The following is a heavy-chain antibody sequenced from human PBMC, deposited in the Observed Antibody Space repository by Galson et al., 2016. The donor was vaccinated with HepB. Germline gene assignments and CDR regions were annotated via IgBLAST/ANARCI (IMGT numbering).Heavy chain of an antibody. Sequence: SVKVSCKASRYPFTNYEIHWVRQTTGHGLEWMGWMTPNNGDTGYAPKFQGRVTMTRDTSISTAYLELSSLRSYDSAVYYCVRGRNMGQSGGYAYWGQGSLVTVSS. D-gene: IGHD2-15*01. CDR3: VRGRNMGQSGGYAY. V-gene: IGHV1-8*01. CDR1: RYPFTNYE. J-gene: IGHJ4*02. CDR2: MTPNNGDT.